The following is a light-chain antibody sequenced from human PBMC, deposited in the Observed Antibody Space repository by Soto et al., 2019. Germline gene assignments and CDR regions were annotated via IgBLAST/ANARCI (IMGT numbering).Light chain of an antibody. CDR1: SSDVGSYNL. V-gene: IGLV2-23*01. CDR2: EGS. CDR3: CSYAGSSTWV. J-gene: IGLJ1*01. Sequence: QSALTQPASVSGSPGQSITISCAGTSSDVGSYNLVSWYQLHPGKAPRVMIYEGSRRPSGVSNRFSGSKSGNRASLTISGLQAEDEADYYCCSYAGSSTWVFGTGTKLTVL.